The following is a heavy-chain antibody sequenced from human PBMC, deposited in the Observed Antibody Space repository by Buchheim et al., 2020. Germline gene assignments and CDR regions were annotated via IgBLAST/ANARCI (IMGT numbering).Heavy chain of an antibody. Sequence: QVQLQESGPGLVKPSQTLSLTCTVSGGSISSGGYYWSWIRQHPGKGLEWIGYIYYSGSTYYNPSLKSRVTISVDTSKHQFSLKLSSVTAADTAVYYCARGLLGYCSSTSCYTGCWFDPWGQGTL. CDR2: IYYSGST. J-gene: IGHJ5*02. CDR1: GGSISSGGYY. CDR3: ARGLLGYCSSTSCYTGCWFDP. D-gene: IGHD2-2*02. V-gene: IGHV4-31*03.